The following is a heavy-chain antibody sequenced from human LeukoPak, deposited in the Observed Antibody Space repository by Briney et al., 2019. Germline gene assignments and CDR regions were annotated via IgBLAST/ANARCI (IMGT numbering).Heavy chain of an antibody. V-gene: IGHV3-23*01. CDR2: ISGSGAST. J-gene: IGHJ4*02. D-gene: IGHD5-24*01. CDR3: AITRDAYNSGDY. Sequence: GGSLRLSCAASGFTFSSYAMSWVRQAPGKGLEWVSAISGSGASTYYADSVKGRFTISRDNSKNTLYLQMNSLRAEDTAVYYCAITRDAYNSGDYWGQGTLVTVSS. CDR1: GFTFSSYA.